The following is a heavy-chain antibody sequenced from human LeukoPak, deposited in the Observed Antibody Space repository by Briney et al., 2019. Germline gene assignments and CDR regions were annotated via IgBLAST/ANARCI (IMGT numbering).Heavy chain of an antibody. J-gene: IGHJ4*02. Sequence: PGGSLRLSCAASGFVFSNYWMHWVRQAPGKGLVWVSRIHSDGTITNYADAVKGRLTISRDNAKNTLYLQVSSLTAEDTAIYYCARGAVAASYYFDPWGQGTLVTVSS. V-gene: IGHV3-74*01. CDR2: IHSDGTIT. CDR1: GFVFSNYW. D-gene: IGHD6-19*01. CDR3: ARGAVAASYYFDP.